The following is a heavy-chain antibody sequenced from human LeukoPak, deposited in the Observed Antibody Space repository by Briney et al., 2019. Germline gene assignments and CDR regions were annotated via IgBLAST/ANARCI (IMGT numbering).Heavy chain of an antibody. Sequence: GRSLRLSCAASGFTFSNYGMHWVRQVPGKGLEWVAAIWFDGIRKYYADSVKGRLTISRDNSKNTLYLQMSSLRAEDTAVYYCARDLEDSSPFGAFDMWGQGTMVTVSS. D-gene: IGHD3-22*01. V-gene: IGHV3-33*01. CDR3: ARDLEDSSPFGAFDM. J-gene: IGHJ3*02. CDR2: IWFDGIRK. CDR1: GFTFSNYG.